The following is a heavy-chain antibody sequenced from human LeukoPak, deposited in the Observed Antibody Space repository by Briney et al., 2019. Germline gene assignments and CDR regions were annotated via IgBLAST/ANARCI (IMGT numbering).Heavy chain of an antibody. CDR3: AREVPYGSGAYYEAFDV. CDR1: GGSISGYY. J-gene: IGHJ3*01. D-gene: IGHD3-10*01. V-gene: IGHV4-59*01. CDR2: IYSSGTT. Sequence: SETLSLTRSVSGGSISGYYWRWIRHPPGKGLEWLGYIYSSGTTNYNPSLKSRVTISVDTSKNQFSLRLRSVTVADTAVYYCAREVPYGSGAYYEAFDVWGQGAMVTVSS.